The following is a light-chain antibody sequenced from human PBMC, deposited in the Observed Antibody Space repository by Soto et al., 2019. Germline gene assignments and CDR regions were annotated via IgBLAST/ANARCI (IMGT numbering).Light chain of an antibody. CDR1: QSLVYSDGNTY. CDR2: KVS. Sequence: DVVMTQSPLSLPVTLGQPASISCRSSQSLVYSDGNTYLNWFQQRPGQSPRRLIYKVSNRDSGVPDRFSGSGSGTDFTLKISRVEAEDVGVYYCMQVTLWPRTFGQGTKLEIK. CDR3: MQVTLWPRT. J-gene: IGKJ2*01. V-gene: IGKV2-30*01.